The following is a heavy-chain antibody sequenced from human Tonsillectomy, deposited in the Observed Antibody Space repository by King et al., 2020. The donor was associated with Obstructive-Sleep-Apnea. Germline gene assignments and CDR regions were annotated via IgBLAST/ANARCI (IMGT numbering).Heavy chain of an antibody. CDR3: ARVDSGSYYPFDY. CDR2: IYYSRST. CDR1: GGSISSGDYY. J-gene: IGHJ4*02. Sequence: VQLQESGPGLVKPSQTLSLTCTVSGGSISSGDYYWSWIRQPPGKGLAWIGYIYYSRSTYYNPSLKVRVTISVETSKNQFSLNLSSVTDADTAVYYCARVDSGSYYPFDYWGQGTLVTVSS. V-gene: IGHV4-30-4*01. D-gene: IGHD1-26*01.